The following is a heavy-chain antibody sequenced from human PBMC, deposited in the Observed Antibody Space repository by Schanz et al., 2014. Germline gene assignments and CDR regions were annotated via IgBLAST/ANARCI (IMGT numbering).Heavy chain of an antibody. D-gene: IGHD2-21*01. CDR3: ARDLEGYDGGGGGFDP. J-gene: IGHJ5*02. V-gene: IGHV3-30-3*01. CDR1: GFTLSSYA. CDR2: ISYDGSNK. Sequence: QVQLVESGGGVVQPGRSLRLSCAVYGFTLSSYAMHWVRQAPGKGLEWVAVISYDGSNKYYADSVKGRFTISRDNSKNTLYLQMNSLRAEDTAVYYCARDLEGYDGGGGGFDPWGQGTLVTVSS.